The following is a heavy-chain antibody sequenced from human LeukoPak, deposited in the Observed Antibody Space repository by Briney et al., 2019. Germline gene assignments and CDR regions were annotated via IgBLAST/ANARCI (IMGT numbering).Heavy chain of an antibody. CDR3: AGERPSSSWYDY. J-gene: IGHJ4*02. CDR1: GFTFSSHL. D-gene: IGHD6-13*01. CDR2: IYQDGREK. V-gene: IGHV3-7*01. Sequence: GGSLRLSCAASGFTFSSHLMTWVRQAPGKGLEWVANIYQDGREKYYAGSVKGRFTISRDNAKNSLFLQMDSLRAEDTAVYYCAGERPSSSWYDYWGQGTLVIVSS.